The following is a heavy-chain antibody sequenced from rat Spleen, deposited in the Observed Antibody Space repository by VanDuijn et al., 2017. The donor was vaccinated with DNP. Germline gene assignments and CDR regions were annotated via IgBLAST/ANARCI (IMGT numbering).Heavy chain of an antibody. CDR1: GFTFSDYN. V-gene: IGHV5-27*01. J-gene: IGHJ2*01. D-gene: IGHD1-11*01. CDR2: ISASGGST. Sequence: EVQLVESGGDLVQPGGSLKLSCAASGFTFSDYNMAWVRQAPKKGLEWVASISASGGSTSYRDSVKGRFTISRDNAKSTLYLQMDSLRSEDTATYYCTTDFERGYWGQGVMVTVSS. CDR3: TTDFERGY.